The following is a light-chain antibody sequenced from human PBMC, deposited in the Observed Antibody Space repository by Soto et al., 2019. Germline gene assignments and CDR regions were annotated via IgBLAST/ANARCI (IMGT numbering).Light chain of an antibody. CDR1: QTIRRW. CDR2: DAS. V-gene: IGKV1-5*01. CDR3: QHYNSDPWT. Sequence: DIEMTQSPSTLSASVGYRLTITCRASQTIRRWLAWYQQRPGKAPKVLIYDASTLESGVPARFSGSGSETEFTLTISSLQPEDSATYYCQHYNSDPWTFGQGTKVDIK. J-gene: IGKJ1*01.